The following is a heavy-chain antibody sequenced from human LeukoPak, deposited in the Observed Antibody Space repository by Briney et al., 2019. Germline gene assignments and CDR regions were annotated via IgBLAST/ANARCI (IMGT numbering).Heavy chain of an antibody. CDR2: ITGSGRGT. D-gene: IGHD4-17*01. CDR3: SKDPNGDYVGAFDI. V-gene: IGHV3-23*01. CDR1: GLTFSNYA. Sequence: GGSLTLSCTASGLTFSNYATTWVRQAPGKGLEWVSSITGSGRGTYYADSVKGRFSVSRDNSQNTVFPHMNSLRADDTALYYCSKDPNGDYVGAFDIWGQGTMVTVSS. J-gene: IGHJ3*02.